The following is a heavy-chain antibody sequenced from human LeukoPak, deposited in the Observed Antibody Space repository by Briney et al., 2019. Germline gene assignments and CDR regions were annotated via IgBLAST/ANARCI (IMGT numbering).Heavy chain of an antibody. CDR1: GYSISSGYY. J-gene: IGHJ4*02. CDR3: ARARPSSSSVWDYFDY. D-gene: IGHD6-6*01. CDR2: IYHSGST. V-gene: IGHV4-38-2*02. Sequence: SETLSLTCTVSGYSISSGYYWGWIRQPPGKGLEWIGSIYHSGSTYYNPSLKSRVTISVDTSKNQFSLKLSSVTAADTAVYYCARARPSSSSVWDYFDYWGQGTLVTVSS.